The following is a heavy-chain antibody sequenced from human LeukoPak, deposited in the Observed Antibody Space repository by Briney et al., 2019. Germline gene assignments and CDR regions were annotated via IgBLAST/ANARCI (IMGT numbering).Heavy chain of an antibody. CDR1: GFTFSSYG. Sequence: PGRSLRLSCAASGFTFSSYGMHWVRQAPGKGLEWVAVISYDGSNKYYADSVKGRFTISRDNSKNTLYLQMNSLRAEDTAVYYCAKEMATRLYYYYGMDVWGQGTTVTVSS. D-gene: IGHD5-24*01. CDR3: AKEMATRLYYYYGMDV. CDR2: ISYDGSNK. V-gene: IGHV3-30*18. J-gene: IGHJ6*02.